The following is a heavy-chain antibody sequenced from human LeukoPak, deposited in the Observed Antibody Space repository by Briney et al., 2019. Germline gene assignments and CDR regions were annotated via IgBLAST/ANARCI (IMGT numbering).Heavy chain of an antibody. V-gene: IGHV3-33*06. CDR3: SKGSRKGTLGY. J-gene: IGHJ4*02. D-gene: IGHD1/OR15-1a*01. CDR1: GFTFSRYG. CDR2: IWYDGSNK. Sequence: GRSLRLSCAASGFTFSRYGMHWVRQAPGKGLEWVAVIWYDGSNKYYADSVKGRFTISRDNSKNTLYLQVNSLSAEDRAVYYCSKGSRKGTLGYWGQGTLVTVSS.